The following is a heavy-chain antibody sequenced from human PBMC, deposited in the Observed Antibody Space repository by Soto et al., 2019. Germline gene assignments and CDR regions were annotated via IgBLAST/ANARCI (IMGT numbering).Heavy chain of an antibody. Sequence: PSETLSLTCSVSGDSINSDKYYWGWIRQPPGKGLEWIGSIYYRGNTYYNPSLQTRVTISLDKPKSQFSLRLNSVTAADSAVYFCARLEGLATISYYFDFWGQGAQVTVSS. V-gene: IGHV4-39*01. CDR2: IYYRGNT. J-gene: IGHJ4*02. CDR1: GDSINSDKYY. D-gene: IGHD3-9*01. CDR3: ARLEGLATISYYFDF.